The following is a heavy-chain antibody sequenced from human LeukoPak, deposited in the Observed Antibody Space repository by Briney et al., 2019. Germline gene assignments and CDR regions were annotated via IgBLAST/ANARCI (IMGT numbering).Heavy chain of an antibody. CDR1: GFTFSSYE. Sequence: GGSLRLSWAASGFTFSSYEMNWVRQAPGKGLEWVSYISSSGSTIYYADSVKGRFTISRDNAKNSLYLQMNSLRAEDTAVYYCARDLGYCSSTSCSSYFDYWGQGTLVTVSS. V-gene: IGHV3-48*03. D-gene: IGHD2-2*01. CDR2: ISSSGSTI. CDR3: ARDLGYCSSTSCSSYFDY. J-gene: IGHJ4*02.